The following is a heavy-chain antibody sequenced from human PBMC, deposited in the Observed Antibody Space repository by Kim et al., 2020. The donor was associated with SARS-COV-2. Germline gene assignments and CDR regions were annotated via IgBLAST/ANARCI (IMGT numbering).Heavy chain of an antibody. Sequence: GGSLRLSCAASGFTFSNYAMNWVRQAPGKGLEWVSVISSSGDDTYYADSVKGRFTISRDNSKNTLYLQMNSLRAEDTAVYYCAKDRILSYDTSGYYRFDYWGQGTLVTVSS. CDR1: GFTFSNYA. CDR3: AKDRILSYDTSGYYRFDY. V-gene: IGHV3-23*01. CDR2: ISSSGDDT. D-gene: IGHD3-22*01. J-gene: IGHJ4*02.